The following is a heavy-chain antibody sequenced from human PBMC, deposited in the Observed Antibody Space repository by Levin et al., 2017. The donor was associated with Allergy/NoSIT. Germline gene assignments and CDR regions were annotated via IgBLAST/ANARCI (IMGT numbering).Heavy chain of an antibody. D-gene: IGHD6-6*01. J-gene: IGHJ5*02. CDR3: ARVAGAAARRNWFDP. Sequence: PSETLSLTCAVYGGSFSGYYWSWIRQPPGKGLEWIGEINHSGSTNYNPSLKSRVTISVDTSKNQFSLKLSSVTAADTAVYYCARVAGAAARRNWFDPWGQGTLVTVSS. CDR2: INHSGST. CDR1: GGSFSGYY. V-gene: IGHV4-34*01.